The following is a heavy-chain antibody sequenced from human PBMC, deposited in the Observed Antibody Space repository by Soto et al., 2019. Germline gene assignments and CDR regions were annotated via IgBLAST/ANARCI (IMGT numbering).Heavy chain of an antibody. J-gene: IGHJ4*02. D-gene: IGHD6-13*01. CDR3: SRYRREAVAGYTLDN. CDR2: VYNNGST. CDR1: GGSISSNY. V-gene: IGHV4-59*01. Sequence: PSETLSLTCTVSGGSISSNYCTWSRQPPGKGLEWMGYVYNNGSTNYNPSLKSRVTISEDTSKSQFSLKVNSMTAADTAVYYCSRYRREAVAGYTLDNWGQGMLVTVSS.